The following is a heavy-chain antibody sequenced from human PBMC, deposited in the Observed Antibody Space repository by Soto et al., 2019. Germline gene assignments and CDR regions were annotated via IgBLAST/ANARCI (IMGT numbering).Heavy chain of an antibody. V-gene: IGHV1-18*01. CDR1: GYSFIDYG. CDR3: ARAGRAFSTSHYYFFYMDV. J-gene: IGHJ6*03. CDR2: ISAYDGDT. D-gene: IGHD3-10*01. Sequence: ASVKVSCKTSGYSFIDYGVGWVRQVPGQGLEWLGWISAYDGDTKFEEKVQDRVTMTTDTSTATAFMELRSLTSDDTAVYYCARAGRAFSTSHYYFFYMDVWAKGTTVPVSS.